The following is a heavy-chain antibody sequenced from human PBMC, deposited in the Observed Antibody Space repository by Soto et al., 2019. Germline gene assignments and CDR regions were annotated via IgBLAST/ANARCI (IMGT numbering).Heavy chain of an antibody. J-gene: IGHJ6*02. D-gene: IGHD6-6*01. V-gene: IGHV5-10-1*01. CDR2: IDPSDSYT. CDR3: ARRGYSSSSWPGIMDV. Sequence: PGESLKISCMGSGYSFTSYWISWVRQMPGKGLEWMGRIDPSDSYTNYSPSFQGHVTISADKSISTAYLQWSSLKASDTAMYYCARRGYSSSSWPGIMDVWGQGTTVTVSS. CDR1: GYSFTSYW.